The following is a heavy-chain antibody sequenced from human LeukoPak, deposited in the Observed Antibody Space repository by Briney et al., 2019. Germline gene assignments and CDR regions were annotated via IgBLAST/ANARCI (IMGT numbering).Heavy chain of an antibody. CDR2: INHSGST. D-gene: IGHD5-18*01. J-gene: IGHJ4*02. CDR3: ARLKGYSYGSTGGDY. V-gene: IGHV4-34*01. CDR1: GGSFSGYY. Sequence: PSETLSLTCAVYGGSFSGYYWSWIRQPPGKGLEWIGEINHSGSTNYNPSLKSRVTISVDTSKNQSSLKLSSVTAADTAVYYCARLKGYSYGSTGGDYWGQGTLVTVSS.